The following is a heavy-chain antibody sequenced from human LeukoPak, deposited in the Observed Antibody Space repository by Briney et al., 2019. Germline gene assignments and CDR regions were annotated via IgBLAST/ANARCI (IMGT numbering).Heavy chain of an antibody. V-gene: IGHV1-2*02. Sequence: ASVKVSCKASGYTFTGYYMHWVRQARGQGLNWMEWINPNSGGTNYAQKFQGRVTMTRDTSISTAYMELSRLRSDDTAVYYCARGARIVVVTSDAFDIWGQGTMVTVSS. CDR2: INPNSGGT. CDR1: GYTFTGYY. D-gene: IGHD3-22*01. J-gene: IGHJ3*02. CDR3: ARGARIVVVTSDAFDI.